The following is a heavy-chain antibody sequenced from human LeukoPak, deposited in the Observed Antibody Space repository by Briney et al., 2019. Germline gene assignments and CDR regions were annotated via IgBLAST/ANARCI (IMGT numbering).Heavy chain of an antibody. CDR2: IGGDGGRI. J-gene: IGHJ4*02. CDR3: ARDLAAAGLYFDY. V-gene: IGHV3-23*01. D-gene: IGHD6-13*01. CDR1: GLTFSSYA. Sequence: GGSLRLSCAGSGLTFSSYAMSWVRQAPGRGLEWVSTIGGDGGRIYYADSVKGRFTISRDNAKNSLYLQMNSLRAEDTAVYYCARDLAAAGLYFDYWGQGTLVTVSS.